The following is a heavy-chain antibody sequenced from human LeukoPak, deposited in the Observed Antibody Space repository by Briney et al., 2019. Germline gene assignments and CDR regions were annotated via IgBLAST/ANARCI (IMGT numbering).Heavy chain of an antibody. CDR2: MNPNSGGT. V-gene: IGHV1-2*02. D-gene: IGHD4/OR15-4a*01. J-gene: IGHJ4*02. CDR3: ARVPRGDYGLDY. Sequence: ASVKVSCKASGYTFTNNDINWVRQATGQGLEWMGWMNPNSGGTNYAQKFQGRVTMTRDTSISTAYMELSRLRSDDTAVYYCARVPRGDYGLDYWGQGTLVTVSS. CDR1: GYTFTNND.